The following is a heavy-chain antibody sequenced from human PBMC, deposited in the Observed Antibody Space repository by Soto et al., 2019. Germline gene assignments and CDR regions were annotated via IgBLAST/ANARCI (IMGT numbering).Heavy chain of an antibody. Sequence: VGSLRLSCSASGFTFSSYAMSWVRQAPGKGLEWVSAISGSGGSTYYADSVKGRFTISRDNSKNTLYLQMNSLRAEDTAVYYCAKDRYGSGSYYGRNAYNWFDPWGQGTLVTVSS. D-gene: IGHD3-10*01. J-gene: IGHJ5*02. CDR3: AKDRYGSGSYYGRNAYNWFDP. V-gene: IGHV3-23*01. CDR1: GFTFSSYA. CDR2: ISGSGGST.